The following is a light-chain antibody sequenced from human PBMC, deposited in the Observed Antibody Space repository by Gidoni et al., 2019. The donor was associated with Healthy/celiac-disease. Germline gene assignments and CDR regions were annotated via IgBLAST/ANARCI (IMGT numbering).Light chain of an antibody. CDR3: QQSYSTPWT. V-gene: IGKV1-39*01. CDR2: AAS. J-gene: IGKJ1*01. Sequence: DIQMTQSPSSLSASVGDRVTITCRASQSISSYLNWYQQKPGKAPKLLIYAASSLQSGVPSRFSGSGSVTYFTLTISSLQPEDFATYYCQQSYSTPWTFXQXTKVEIK. CDR1: QSISSY.